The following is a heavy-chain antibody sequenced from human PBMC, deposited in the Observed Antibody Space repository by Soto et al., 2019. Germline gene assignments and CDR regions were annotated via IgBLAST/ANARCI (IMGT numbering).Heavy chain of an antibody. D-gene: IGHD6-19*01. CDR1: GGAISSSNW. CDR2: IYHSGST. Sequence: QVQLQESGPGLVKPSGTLARNCAVSGGAISSSNWWSWVRQPPGKGLEWIGEIYHSGSTNYNPSLKSRGTISVDKAKNQFSLKLSSVTAADTAVYYCARDSSGYAFDIWGQGTMVTVSS. J-gene: IGHJ3*02. V-gene: IGHV4-4*02. CDR3: ARDSSGYAFDI.